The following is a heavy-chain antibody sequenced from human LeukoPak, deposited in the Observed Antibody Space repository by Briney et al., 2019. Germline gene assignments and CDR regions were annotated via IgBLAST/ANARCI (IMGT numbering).Heavy chain of an antibody. D-gene: IGHD1-26*01. J-gene: IGHJ4*02. V-gene: IGHV1-46*01. CDR3: ARDAFLSGALSPIDY. CDR1: GYIFTNYY. CDR2: INTSGGST. Sequence: AAVTVSCKASGYIFTNYYIHWVRQAPGQGLEWMGIINTSGGSTSSAQKFQGRVTMTRDTSTSTVYMELSSLRSEDTALYFCARDAFLSGALSPIDYWGQGTLVTVSS.